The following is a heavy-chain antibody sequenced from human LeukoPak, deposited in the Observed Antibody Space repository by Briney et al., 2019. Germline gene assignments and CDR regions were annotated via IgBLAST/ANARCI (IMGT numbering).Heavy chain of an antibody. Sequence: ASVKVSCKASGYTLGSYDIHWVRQAAGQGLEWMGWLNPNTGHAGYTQNFQGRVTMTSDNAISTVYMEISSLRSDDAAVYYCARIKRIMEPGTVGLDSWGQGTLVTVSS. J-gene: IGHJ4*02. D-gene: IGHD2-8*01. CDR1: GYTLGSYD. V-gene: IGHV1-8*01. CDR2: LNPNTGHA. CDR3: ARIKRIMEPGTVGLDS.